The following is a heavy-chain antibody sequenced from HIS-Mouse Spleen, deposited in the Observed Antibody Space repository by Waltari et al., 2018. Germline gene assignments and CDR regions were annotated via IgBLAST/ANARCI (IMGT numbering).Heavy chain of an antibody. CDR2: IYYSGST. V-gene: IGHV4-39*07. CDR3: AREIPYSSSWYDWYFDR. CDR1: GGSISSSSYY. Sequence: QLQLQESGPGLVKPSETLSLTCTVSGGSISSSSYYWGWLRQPPGKGLEWIGSIYYSGSTYYNPSLKRRVTISVDTSKNQFSLKLSSVTAADTAVYYCAREIPYSSSWYDWYFDRWGRGTLVTVSS. D-gene: IGHD6-13*01. J-gene: IGHJ2*01.